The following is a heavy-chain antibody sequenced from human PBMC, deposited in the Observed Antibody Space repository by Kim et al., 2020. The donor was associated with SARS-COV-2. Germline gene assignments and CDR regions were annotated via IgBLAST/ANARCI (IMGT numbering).Heavy chain of an antibody. CDR2: IYYSGST. CDR3: AGHATMIECFDY. Sequence: SETLSLTCTVSGGSISSSSYYWGWIRQPPGKGLEWIGSIYYSGSTYYNPSLKSRVTISVDTSKNQFSLKLSSVTAADTAVYYCAGHATMIECFDYWGQGTLVTVSS. V-gene: IGHV4-39*01. CDR1: GGSISSSSYY. D-gene: IGHD3-22*01. J-gene: IGHJ4*02.